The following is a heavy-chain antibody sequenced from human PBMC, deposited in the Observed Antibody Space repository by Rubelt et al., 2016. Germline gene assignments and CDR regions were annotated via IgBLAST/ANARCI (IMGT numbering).Heavy chain of an antibody. D-gene: IGHD2-2*01. CDR3: ARAGVYCSSTSCSLYYYYYYGMDV. J-gene: IGHJ6*02. CDR1: GGTFSSYA. Sequence: CKASGGTFSSYAISWVRQAPGQGLEWMGRIIPILGIANYAQKFQGRVTITADKSTSTAYMELSSLGSEETAVYYCARAGVYCSSTSCSLYYYYYYGMDVWGQGTTVTVSS. CDR2: IIPILGIA. V-gene: IGHV1-69*04.